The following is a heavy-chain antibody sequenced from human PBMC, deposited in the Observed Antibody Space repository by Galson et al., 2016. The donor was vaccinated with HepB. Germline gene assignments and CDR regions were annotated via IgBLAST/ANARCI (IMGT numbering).Heavy chain of an antibody. Sequence: SLRLSCAASGFTFTDYGMHWVRQAPGKGLEWVAVISYDGSTPYIADSVRGRFSISRDNSKNTLYLQMNSLRADVTAVYYCAKDRGTFLPPVNWFDPWGQGTLVSVSS. V-gene: IGHV3-30*18. CDR1: GFTFTDYG. D-gene: IGHD2/OR15-2a*01. CDR2: ISYDGSTP. CDR3: AKDRGTFLPPVNWFDP. J-gene: IGHJ5*02.